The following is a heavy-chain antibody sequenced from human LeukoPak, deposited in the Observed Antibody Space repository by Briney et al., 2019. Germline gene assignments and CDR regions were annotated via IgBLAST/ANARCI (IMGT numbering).Heavy chain of an antibody. D-gene: IGHD1-26*01. CDR2: IKSKTDGGTT. Sequence: PGGSLRLSCAASGFTFSSYWMTWVRQAPGKGLEWVGRIKSKTDGGTTDYAAPVKGRFTISRDDSKNTLYLQMNSLKTEDTAVYYCTTDPRIVDVTIVWGQGTLVTVSS. CDR3: TTDPRIVDVTIV. J-gene: IGHJ4*02. V-gene: IGHV3-15*01. CDR1: GFTFSSYW.